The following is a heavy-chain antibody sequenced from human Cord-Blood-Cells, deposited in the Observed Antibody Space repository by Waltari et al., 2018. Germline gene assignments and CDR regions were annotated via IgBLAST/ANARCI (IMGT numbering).Heavy chain of an antibody. CDR2: INHSGST. J-gene: IGHJ4*02. CDR1: GGSFSGYY. D-gene: IGHD2-2*01. Sequence: QVQLQQWGAGLLKPSETLSLTCAVYGGSFSGYYWSWIRPPPGKGLEWIGEINHSGSTNYNPSLKSRVTISVDTSKNQFSLKLSSVTAADTAVYYCARGGCSSTSCLYFDYWGQGTLVTVSS. CDR3: ARGGCSSTSCLYFDY. V-gene: IGHV4-34*01.